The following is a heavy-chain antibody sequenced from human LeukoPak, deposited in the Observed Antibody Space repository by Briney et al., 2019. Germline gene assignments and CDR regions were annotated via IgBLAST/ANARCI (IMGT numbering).Heavy chain of an antibody. CDR3: ASSYGSGMFDY. J-gene: IGHJ4*02. CDR2: INPNSGGT. V-gene: IGHV1-2*02. Sequence: ASVKVSCKASGYTFTGYYMHWVRQAPGQGLEWMGWINPNSGGTNYAQKFQGRVTMTRDTSISTAYLQWSSLKASDTAMYYCASSYGSGMFDYWGQGTLVTVSS. D-gene: IGHD3-10*01. CDR1: GYTFTGYY.